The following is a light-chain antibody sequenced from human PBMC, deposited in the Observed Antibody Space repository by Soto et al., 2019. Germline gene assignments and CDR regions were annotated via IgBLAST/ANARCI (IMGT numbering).Light chain of an antibody. CDR3: CSYAGSGTYV. Sequence: QSVLTQPASMSGSPGQSITISCTGTSRDVGNYNLVSWYQQHPGKAPKLMIYEVSQRPSGVSNRFSGSKSGNTASLAISGLQAEDEADYYCCSYAGSGTYVFGTGTKVTVL. J-gene: IGLJ1*01. CDR1: SRDVGNYNL. CDR2: EVS. V-gene: IGLV2-23*02.